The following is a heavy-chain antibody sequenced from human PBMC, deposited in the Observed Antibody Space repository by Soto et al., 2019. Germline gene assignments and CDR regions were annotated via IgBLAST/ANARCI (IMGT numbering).Heavy chain of an antibody. V-gene: IGHV3-48*03. CDR3: AGSRRNNDFWSDPQLGDGMDV. CDR2: ISSTSSTI. J-gene: IGHJ6*02. Sequence: GGSLRLSCAVSGITLTNYEMNWVRQAPGKGLEWVSYISSTSSTIYYADSVKGRFTVSRDNAKNSLYLQINSLRAEDTAVYYCAGSRRNNDFWSDPQLGDGMDVWGRGTTVTVSS. D-gene: IGHD3-3*01. CDR1: GITLTNYE.